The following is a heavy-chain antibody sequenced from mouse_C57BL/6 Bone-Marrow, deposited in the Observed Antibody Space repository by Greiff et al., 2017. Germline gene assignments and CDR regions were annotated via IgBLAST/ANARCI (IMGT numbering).Heavy chain of an antibody. J-gene: IGHJ1*03. D-gene: IGHD2-1*01. CDR1: GYAFGSSW. Sequence: VKLVESGPELVKPGASVKISSKASGYAFGSSWMNWVKQRPGKGLEGIGRIYPGDGDTNYNGKFKGKATLTADKSSSTAYMQLSSLTSEDSAVYFCARGEGNYWYFDVWGTGTTVTVSS. V-gene: IGHV1-82*01. CDR3: ARGEGNYWYFDV. CDR2: IYPGDGDT.